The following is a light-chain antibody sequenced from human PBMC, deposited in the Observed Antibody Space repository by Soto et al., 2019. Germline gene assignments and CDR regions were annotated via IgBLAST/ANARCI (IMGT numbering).Light chain of an antibody. V-gene: IGKV3-15*01. CDR1: QSVRNN. CDR3: QHYNNLWG. CDR2: GAS. Sequence: EIVMTQSPATLSVSPGERVTLSCRASQSVRNNLAWYQQKPGQVPRVLIYGASTRAIGIPDRFSGSGSGTEFTLTISSLQSEDFAVYCCQHYNNLWGFGGGTKVEIK. J-gene: IGKJ4*01.